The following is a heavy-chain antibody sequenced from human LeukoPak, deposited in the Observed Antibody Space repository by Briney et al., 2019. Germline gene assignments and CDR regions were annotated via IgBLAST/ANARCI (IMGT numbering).Heavy chain of an antibody. CDR2: ISSSSTVI. CDR1: GFTFSTFN. CDR3: ARDSEIAVLDF. V-gene: IGHV3-48*02. J-gene: IGHJ4*02. D-gene: IGHD6-19*01. Sequence: GGSLRLSCAASGFTFSTFNMNWVRQAPGKGLEWISYISSSSTVIYYADSVKGRFPISRDNAKNSLYLQMNSLRDDDTAVYYCARDSEIAVLDFWGQGTMVTVSS.